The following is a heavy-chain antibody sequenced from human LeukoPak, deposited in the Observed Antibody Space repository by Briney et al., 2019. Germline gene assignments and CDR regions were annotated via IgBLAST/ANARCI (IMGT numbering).Heavy chain of an antibody. D-gene: IGHD3-3*01. CDR2: ISAYNGNT. V-gene: IGHV1-18*01. Sequence: GASVKVSCKVSGYTLTELSMHWVRQAPGQGLEWMGWISAYNGNTNYAQKLQGRVTMTTDTSTSTAYMELRSLRSDDTAVYYCARDYDFGLVTGGYWGQGTLVTVSS. CDR1: GYTLTELS. J-gene: IGHJ4*02. CDR3: ARDYDFGLVTGGY.